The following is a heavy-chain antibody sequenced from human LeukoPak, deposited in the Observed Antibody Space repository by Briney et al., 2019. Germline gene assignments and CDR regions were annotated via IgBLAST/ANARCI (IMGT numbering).Heavy chain of an antibody. D-gene: IGHD5-18*01. V-gene: IGHV3-21*01. Sequence: PGGSLRLSCAASGFTFSSYAMSWVRQAPGKGLEWVSSISSSSSYIYYADSVKGRFTISRDNAKNSLYLQMNSLRAEDTAVYYCARVGYSYGKPYYYMDVWGKGTTVTVSS. CDR2: ISSSSSYI. J-gene: IGHJ6*03. CDR1: GFTFSSYA. CDR3: ARVGYSYGKPYYYMDV.